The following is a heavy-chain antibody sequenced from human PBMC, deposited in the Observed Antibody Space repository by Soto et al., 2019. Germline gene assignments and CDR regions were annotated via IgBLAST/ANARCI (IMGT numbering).Heavy chain of an antibody. CDR3: ARGMTMVTTLDY. J-gene: IGHJ4*02. D-gene: IGHD4-17*01. CDR1: CGSVRSNGYS. V-gene: IGHV4-30-2*01. Sequence: TLSLPYTVSCGSVRSNGYSWSLIRQPPGKGLEWIGYIYHSGSTYYHPSLKSRVTISVDRSKKQFSLKLSSVTAADTTVYYYARGMTMVTTLDYWGQGTLVTVSS. CDR2: IYHSGST.